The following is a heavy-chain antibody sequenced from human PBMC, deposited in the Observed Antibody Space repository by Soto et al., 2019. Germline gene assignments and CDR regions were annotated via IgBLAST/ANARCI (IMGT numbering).Heavy chain of an antibody. Sequence: PGGSLRLSCAASGFTFSDYYMSWIRQAPGKGLEWVSYISSSGSTIYYADSVKGRFTISRDNAKNSLYLQMNSLRAEDTAVYYCARDPYYYGSGSYQYYFDDWGQGTMVTVSS. D-gene: IGHD3-10*01. CDR2: ISSSGSTI. CDR3: ARDPYYYGSGSYQYYFDD. J-gene: IGHJ4*02. V-gene: IGHV3-11*01. CDR1: GFTFSDYY.